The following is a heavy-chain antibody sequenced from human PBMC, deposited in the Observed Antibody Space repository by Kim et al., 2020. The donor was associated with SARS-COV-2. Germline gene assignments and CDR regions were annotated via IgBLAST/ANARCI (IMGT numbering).Heavy chain of an antibody. J-gene: IGHJ4*02. D-gene: IGHD4-4*01. CDR3: ARFEKQCD. V-gene: IGHV4-59*01. CDR2: IYYSGST. Sequence: SETLSLTCTVSGGSISSYYWSWIRQPPGKGLEWIGYIYYSGSTNYNPSLKSRVTISVDTSKNQFSLKLSSVTAADTAVYYCARFEKQCDWGQGTLVTVSS. CDR1: GGSISSYY.